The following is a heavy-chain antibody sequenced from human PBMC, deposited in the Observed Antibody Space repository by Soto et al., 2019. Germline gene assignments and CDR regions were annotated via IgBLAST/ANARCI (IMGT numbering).Heavy chain of an antibody. CDR3: TTVSHFNL. Sequence: EVQVVESGGGLVKPGGSLRLSCAASGFTFNEAWLSWVRQAPGKGLEWIGRTKHKGAGGTVDYAAFVQGRFTISRDDSRNTLFLQINSLNTEDTAVYYCTTVSHFNLGAQGILVTVSS. D-gene: IGHD2-21*01. J-gene: IGHJ4*02. CDR2: TKHKGAGGTV. CDR1: GFTFNEAW. V-gene: IGHV3-15*01.